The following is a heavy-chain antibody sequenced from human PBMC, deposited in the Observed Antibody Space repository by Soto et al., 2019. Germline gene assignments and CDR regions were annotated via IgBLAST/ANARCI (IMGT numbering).Heavy chain of an antibody. Sequence: QVQLVQSGAEVKKPGASVKVSCKASGDTFTNYDINWVRQATGQGLEWMGRMKPNSGNTGYAQEFQGRVTMTRNTSITTAYMELSSLRSADTAVYYGARGRTGMEVWGQGTTVTVSS. J-gene: IGHJ6*01. CDR3: ARGRTGMEV. CDR1: GDTFTNYD. V-gene: IGHV1-8*01. CDR2: MKPNSGNT.